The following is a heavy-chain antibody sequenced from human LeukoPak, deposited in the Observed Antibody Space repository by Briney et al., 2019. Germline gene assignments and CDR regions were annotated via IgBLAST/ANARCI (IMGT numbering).Heavy chain of an antibody. CDR2: IYTSGST. J-gene: IGHJ4*02. Sequence: PSETLSLTCTVSGGSISSGSYYWSWIRQPAGKGLEWIGRIYTSGSTNYNPSLKSRVTMSVDTSKNQFSLKLSSVTAADTAVYYCARDLGNPVDYWGQGTLVTVSS. CDR1: GGSISSGSYY. V-gene: IGHV4-61*02. D-gene: IGHD3-16*01. CDR3: ARDLGNPVDY.